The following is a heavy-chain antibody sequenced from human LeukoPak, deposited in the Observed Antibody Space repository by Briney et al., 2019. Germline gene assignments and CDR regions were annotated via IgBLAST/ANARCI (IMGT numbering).Heavy chain of an antibody. Sequence: PGGSLRLSCATSGFIFSSDSMIWVRQAPGKGLEWVAVISHEGSNQYYADSVRGRFTISRDNSRNMVYLEMNSPRPEDTGVYFCARTREKWQVLDYWGQGTLVTVSS. J-gene: IGHJ4*02. V-gene: IGHV3-30*03. CDR1: GFIFSSDS. D-gene: IGHD6-19*01. CDR3: ARTREKWQVLDY. CDR2: ISHEGSNQ.